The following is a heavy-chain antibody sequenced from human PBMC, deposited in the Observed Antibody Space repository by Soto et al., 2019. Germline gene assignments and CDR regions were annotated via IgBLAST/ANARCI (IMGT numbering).Heavy chain of an antibody. CDR1: GFTFSSYG. V-gene: IGHV3-30*18. Sequence: QVQLVESGGGVVQPGRSLRLSCAASGFTFSSYGMYWVRQAPGKGLEWVGRISYDGSDQFYGDSVKGRFTISRDNSKNILYVQMNSLRSEDTAVYYCAKDTGADYWVQGTVVTVSA. CDR2: ISYDGSDQ. D-gene: IGHD3-10*01. CDR3: AKDTGADY. J-gene: IGHJ4*02.